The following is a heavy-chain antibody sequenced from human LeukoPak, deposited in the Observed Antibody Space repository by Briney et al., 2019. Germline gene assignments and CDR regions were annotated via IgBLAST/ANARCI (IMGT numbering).Heavy chain of an antibody. CDR1: GFTFNRNA. CDR3: VRRGDASSGWGDHDF. CDR2: IGGSGDKT. V-gene: IGHV3-23*01. D-gene: IGHD6-19*01. Sequence: GGSLRLSCAASGFTFNRNAISWVRQAPGKGLEWVPTIGGSGDKTFYADSVKGRFTISRDNSKNMVHLQMNSLTGEDTALYYCVRRGDASSGWGDHDFWGQGALVTVSS. J-gene: IGHJ4*02.